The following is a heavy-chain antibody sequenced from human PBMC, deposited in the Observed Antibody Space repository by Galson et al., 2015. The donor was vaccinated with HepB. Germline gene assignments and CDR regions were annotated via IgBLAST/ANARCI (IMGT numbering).Heavy chain of an antibody. D-gene: IGHD3-22*01. CDR1: GYTFTDYY. CDR3: ARGYYDSSGYYYYFDY. V-gene: IGHV1-2*06. J-gene: IGHJ4*02. Sequence: SVKVSCKASGYTFTDYYLHWVRQAPGQGLEWMGRINPNSGGTDYAQKFQGRVTMTGDTSISTAYMELSRLRSDDTAVYNCARGYYDSSGYYYYFDYWGQGTLVTVSS. CDR2: INPNSGGT.